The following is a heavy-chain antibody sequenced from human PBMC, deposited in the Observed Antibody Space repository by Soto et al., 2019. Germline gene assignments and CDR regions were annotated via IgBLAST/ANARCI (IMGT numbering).Heavy chain of an antibody. D-gene: IGHD5-12*01. J-gene: IGHJ5*02. Sequence: GASVKVSCKVSGNTLDELSMHWVRQAPGKGLEWMGGFAPEDGERIYAQKFQGRLTLTEDTSADTAYMELSSLRSEDTAVYYCATDLASFDPWGQGNLVTVSS. CDR2: FAPEDGER. V-gene: IGHV1-24*01. CDR3: ATDLASFDP. CDR1: GNTLDELS.